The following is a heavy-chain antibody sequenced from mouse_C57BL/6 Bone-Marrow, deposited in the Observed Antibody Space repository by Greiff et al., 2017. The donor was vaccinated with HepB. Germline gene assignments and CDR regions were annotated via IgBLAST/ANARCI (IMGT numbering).Heavy chain of an antibody. CDR1: GFNIKHTY. V-gene: IGHV14-3*01. CDR2: IDPANGNT. D-gene: IGHD2-5*01. CDR3: ARKSNYGGNYFDY. Sequence: VQLQQSVAELVRPGASVKLSCTASGFNIKHTYMHWVKQRPEQGLEWIGRIDPANGNTKYDPKFQGKATITADTSSNTAYLQLSSLTSEDTAIYYCARKSNYGGNYFDYWGQGTTLTVSS. J-gene: IGHJ2*01.